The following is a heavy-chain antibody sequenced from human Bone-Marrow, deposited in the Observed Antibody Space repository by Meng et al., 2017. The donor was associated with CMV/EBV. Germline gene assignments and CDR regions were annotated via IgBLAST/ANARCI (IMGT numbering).Heavy chain of an antibody. CDR3: ARDARAGYDFWSGYRPYYYYYGMDV. CDR2: INPNSGGT. V-gene: IGHV1-2*02. CDR1: GYTFTGYY. D-gene: IGHD3-3*01. Sequence: ASVKVSCKASGYTFTGYYMHWVRQAPGQGLEWMGWINPNSGGTNYAQKFQGRVTMTRDTSISTAYMELSRLRSDDTAVYYCARDARAGYDFWSGYRPYYYYYGMDVWGQGTTVTVSS. J-gene: IGHJ6*02.